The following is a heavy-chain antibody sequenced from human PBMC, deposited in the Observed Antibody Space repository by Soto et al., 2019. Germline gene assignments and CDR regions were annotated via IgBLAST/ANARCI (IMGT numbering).Heavy chain of an antibody. V-gene: IGHV1-46*01. CDR1: GYTFTSYY. CDR2: INPSGGST. CDR3: ARDKGHLYGTGAGYYGMDV. Sequence: ASVKVSCKASGYTFTSYYMHWVRQAPGQGLEWMGIINPSGGSTSYAQKFQGRVTMTRDTSTSTVYMELSSLRSEDTAVYYCARDKGHLYGTGAGYYGMDVWGQGTTVTV. D-gene: IGHD4-17*01. J-gene: IGHJ6*02.